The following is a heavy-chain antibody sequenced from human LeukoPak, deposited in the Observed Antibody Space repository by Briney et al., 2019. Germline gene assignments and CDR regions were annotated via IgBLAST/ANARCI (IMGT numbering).Heavy chain of an antibody. Sequence: WASVKVSCKASGYTFTSYDINWVRQATGQGLEWMGWMNPNSGNTGYAQKFQGRVTMTRNTSISTAYMELSSLRSEDTAVYYCARHPLPPTKDIVVVPAAIALYYGMDVWGQGTTVTVSS. CDR2: MNPNSGNT. CDR3: ARHPLPPTKDIVVVPAAIALYYGMDV. D-gene: IGHD2-2*01. V-gene: IGHV1-8*01. CDR1: GYTFTSYD. J-gene: IGHJ6*02.